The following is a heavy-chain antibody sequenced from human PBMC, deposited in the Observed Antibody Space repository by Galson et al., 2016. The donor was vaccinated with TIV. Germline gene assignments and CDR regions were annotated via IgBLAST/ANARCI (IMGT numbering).Heavy chain of an antibody. J-gene: IGHJ3*02. Sequence: SLRLSCAASGFTFANYAMNWVRQAPGKGLVWVSRISDDATTTTYADSVKGRFTISRDNTKNTLHLQMNSLRADDTAVYYCARHGDTATGDAFDIWGQGTMVTVSS. V-gene: IGHV3-74*01. CDR3: ARHGDTATGDAFDI. D-gene: IGHD5-18*01. CDR1: GFTFANYA. CDR2: ISDDATTT.